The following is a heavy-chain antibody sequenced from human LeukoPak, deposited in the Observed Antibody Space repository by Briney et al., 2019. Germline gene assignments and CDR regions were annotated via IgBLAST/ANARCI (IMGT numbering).Heavy chain of an antibody. D-gene: IGHD3-10*01. CDR1: VGSFSGYH. J-gene: IGHJ4*02. Sequence: SETLSLTRAVYVGSFSGYHWSWIRQPPGKGLEWIGEINDSGNTDYNPSLKSRVTISVDTSKNQFSLKLNSVTAADTAMYYCARRGSGRVDYWGQGTLVTVSS. CDR2: INDSGNT. CDR3: ARRGSGRVDY. V-gene: IGHV4-34*01.